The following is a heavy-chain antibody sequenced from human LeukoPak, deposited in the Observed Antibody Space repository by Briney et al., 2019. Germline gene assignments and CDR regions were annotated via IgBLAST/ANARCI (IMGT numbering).Heavy chain of an antibody. D-gene: IGHD3-9*01. CDR1: GGSISFSSYY. V-gene: IGHV4-39*07. CDR2: IYYSGST. CDR3: ARADILTGYLYYFDY. J-gene: IGHJ4*02. Sequence: SETLSLTCTISGGSISFSSYYWGWIRQPPGKGLEWIGSIYYSGSTYYNPSLKSRVTISVDTSKNQFSLKLSSVTAADTAVYYCARADILTGYLYYFDYWGQGTLVTVSS.